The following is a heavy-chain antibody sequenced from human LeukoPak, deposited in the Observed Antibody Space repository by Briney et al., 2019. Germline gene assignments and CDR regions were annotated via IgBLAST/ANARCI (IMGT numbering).Heavy chain of an antibody. J-gene: IGHJ6*02. CDR1: GGSISSYY. Sequence: SETLSLACTVSGGSISSYYWTWIRQPPGKGLEWIGYIYYSGSTSYNPSLKSRLTISVDRSKNQFSLKLSSVTAADTAVYYCARGLRDIVVVPAAMRYYYYYGMDVWGQGTTVTVSS. V-gene: IGHV4-59*08. CDR3: ARGLRDIVVVPAAMRYYYYYGMDV. CDR2: IYYSGST. D-gene: IGHD2-2*01.